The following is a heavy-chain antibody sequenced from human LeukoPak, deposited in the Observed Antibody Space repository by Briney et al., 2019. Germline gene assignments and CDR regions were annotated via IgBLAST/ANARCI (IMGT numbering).Heavy chain of an antibody. CDR3: VRGKYYFDY. V-gene: IGHV3-20*04. CDR2: INWNGGSA. Sequence: RPGGSLRLSRAASGFTFDDYGMSWVRQALGKGLEWVSGINWNGGSAGYADSVKGRFTISRDNAKNSLYLQMNSLRAEDTALYYCVRGKYYFDYWGQGTLVTVSS. CDR1: GFTFDDYG. J-gene: IGHJ4*02.